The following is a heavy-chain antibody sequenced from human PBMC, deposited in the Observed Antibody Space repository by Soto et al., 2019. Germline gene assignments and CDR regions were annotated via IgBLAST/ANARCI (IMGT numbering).Heavy chain of an antibody. D-gene: IGHD2-2*01. J-gene: IGHJ6*03. CDR3: ASVGTNCSSTSCYVQWYSNYHYYYYMDV. CDR1: GGTFSSYT. CDR2: IIPILGIA. V-gene: IGHV1-69*02. Sequence: QVQLVQSGAEVKKPGSSVKVSCKASGGTFSSYTISWVRQAPGQGLEWMGRIIPILGIANHAQKFQGRVTITADKSTSTAYMELSSLRSEDTAVYYCASVGTNCSSTSCYVQWYSNYHYYYYMDVWGKGTTVTVSS.